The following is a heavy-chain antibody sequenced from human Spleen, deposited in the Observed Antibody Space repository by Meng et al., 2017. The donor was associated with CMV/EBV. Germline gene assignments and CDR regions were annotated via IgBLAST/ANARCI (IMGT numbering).Heavy chain of an antibody. CDR2: INPNSGGT. V-gene: IGHV1-2*02. D-gene: IGHD3-22*01. Sequence: ASVKVSCKASGYTFTGYYMHWVRQAPGQGLEWMGWINPNSGGTNYAQKFQGRVTMTRDTSISTAYMELSRLRSDDTAVYYCAKRPLGYYYDSSGYYFDSWGQGTLVTVSS. CDR3: AKRPLGYYYDSSGYYFDS. CDR1: GYTFTGYY. J-gene: IGHJ4*02.